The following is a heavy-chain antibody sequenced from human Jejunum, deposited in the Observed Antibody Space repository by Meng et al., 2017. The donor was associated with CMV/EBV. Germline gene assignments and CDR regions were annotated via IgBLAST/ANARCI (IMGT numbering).Heavy chain of an antibody. J-gene: IGHJ3*02. Sequence: SGFSFSTYAMTWVRQATGKGLEWVSTISGSGGGTLYYADSVKGRFTISRDNPKNTLYLQMNSLRAEDTAVYYCARYTTSNAFDMWGQGTMVTVSS. CDR1: GFSFSTYA. D-gene: IGHD2-2*02. CDR2: ISGSGGGT. CDR3: ARYTTSNAFDM. V-gene: IGHV3-23*01.